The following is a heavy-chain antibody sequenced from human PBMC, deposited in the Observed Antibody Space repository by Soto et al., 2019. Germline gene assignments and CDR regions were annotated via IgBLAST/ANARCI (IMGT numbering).Heavy chain of an antibody. V-gene: IGHV3-23*01. CDR1: GFTFSSYA. CDR2: VSNNGGFT. J-gene: IGHJ4*02. Sequence: EVQLLESGGDLVQPGGSLRLSCEASGFTFSSYAMNWVRQAPGKGLEWVSVVSNNGGFTYYADSVKGRFTISRDNSKNTLYLQINSLRAEDTAIYYCAKALTTATTFLGDYWGQVTLVTVSS. CDR3: AKALTTATTFLGDY. D-gene: IGHD1-1*01.